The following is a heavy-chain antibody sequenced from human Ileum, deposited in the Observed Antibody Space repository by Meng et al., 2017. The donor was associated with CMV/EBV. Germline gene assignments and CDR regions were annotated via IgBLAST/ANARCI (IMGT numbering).Heavy chain of an antibody. V-gene: IGHV3-74*01. Sequence: ASGFTFSSYWMHWVRQVPGKGLVWVSRMNSDGSSTSYAGSVKGRFTISRDNAKNTLYLQMNSLRAEDTAVYYCARGYCSSTSCYHDYWGQGTLVTVSS. D-gene: IGHD2-2*01. CDR1: GFTFSSYW. CDR2: MNSDGSST. CDR3: ARGYCSSTSCYHDY. J-gene: IGHJ4*02.